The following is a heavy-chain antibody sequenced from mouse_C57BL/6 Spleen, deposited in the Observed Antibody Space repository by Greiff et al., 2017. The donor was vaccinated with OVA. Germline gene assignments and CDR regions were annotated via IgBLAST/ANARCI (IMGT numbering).Heavy chain of an antibody. V-gene: IGHV3-6*01. D-gene: IGHD2-4*01. Sequence: VQLKESGPGLVKPSQSLSLTCSVTGYSITSGYYWNWIRQFPGNKLEWMGYISYDGSNNYNPSLKNRISITRDTSKNQFFLKLNSVTTEDTATYYCAREDYLYWYFDVWGTGTTVTVSS. CDR2: ISYDGSN. J-gene: IGHJ1*03. CDR3: AREDYLYWYFDV. CDR1: GYSITSGYY.